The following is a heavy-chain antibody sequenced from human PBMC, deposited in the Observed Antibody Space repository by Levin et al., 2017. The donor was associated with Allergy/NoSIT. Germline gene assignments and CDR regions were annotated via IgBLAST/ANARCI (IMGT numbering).Heavy chain of an antibody. CDR1: GFTFSSYG. CDR2: ISYDGSNK. V-gene: IGHV3-30*18. CDR3: AKCLRIFSLCAFDI. Sequence: GESLKISCAASGFTFSSYGMHWVRQAPGKGLEWVAVISYDGSNKYYADSVKGRFTISRDNSKNTLYLQMNSLRAEDTAVYYCAKCLRIFSLCAFDIWGQGTMVTVSS. J-gene: IGHJ3*02. D-gene: IGHD2-15*01.